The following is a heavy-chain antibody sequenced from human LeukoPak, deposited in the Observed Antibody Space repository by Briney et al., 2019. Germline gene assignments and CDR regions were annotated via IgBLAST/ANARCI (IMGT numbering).Heavy chain of an antibody. CDR1: GFTVSSNY. CDR3: ARDGVPASWLAGPPSNWFDP. V-gene: IGHV3-66*01. CDR2: IYSGGST. D-gene: IGHD6-19*01. J-gene: IGHJ5*02. Sequence: GGSLRLSCAASGFTVSSNYMSWVRQAPGKGLEWVSVIYSGGSTYYADSVKGRFTISRDNSKNTLYLQMNSLRAEDTAVYYCARDGVPASWLAGPPSNWFDPWGQGTLVTVSS.